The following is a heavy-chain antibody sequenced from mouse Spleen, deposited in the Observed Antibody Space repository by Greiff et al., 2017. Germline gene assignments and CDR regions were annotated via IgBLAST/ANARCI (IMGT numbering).Heavy chain of an antibody. V-gene: IGHV2-5*01. D-gene: IGHD1-1*01. Sequence: VKLQESGPGLVQPSQSLSITCTVSGFSLTSYGVHWVRQSPGKGLEWLGVIWRGGSTDYNAAFMSRLSITKDNSKSQVFFKMNSLQADDTAIYYCAIITTVVDWYFDVWGAGTTVTVSS. CDR3: AIITTVVDWYFDV. J-gene: IGHJ1*01. CDR1: GFSLTSYG. CDR2: IWRGGST.